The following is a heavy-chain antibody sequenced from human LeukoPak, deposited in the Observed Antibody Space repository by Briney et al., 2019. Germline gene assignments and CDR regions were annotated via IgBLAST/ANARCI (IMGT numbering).Heavy chain of an antibody. Sequence: GGSLRLSCAASGFTCSDYSMDWVRQAPGKGLEWVSYITSRNSNIQYADSVKGRFTISRDNAENSLYLQMNSLRAEDTAVYYCARDMSSRSWHAFDYWGQGILVTVSS. CDR2: ITSRNSNI. J-gene: IGHJ4*02. CDR1: GFTCSDYS. CDR3: ARDMSSRSWHAFDY. V-gene: IGHV3-48*01. D-gene: IGHD6-13*01.